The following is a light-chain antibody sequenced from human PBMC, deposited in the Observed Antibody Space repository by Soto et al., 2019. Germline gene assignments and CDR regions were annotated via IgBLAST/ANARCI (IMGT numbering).Light chain of an antibody. CDR1: QSVRSNY. CDR3: QQYGGSPYT. Sequence: EIVLTQSPGTLSLSPGERATLSCRASQSVRSNYLAWYQQKPGQAPRLLIYGASSMATGIPDRFSGTGSGTDFTLTSSRLEPEDFAVYYCQQYGGSPYTFGQGTKLEIK. J-gene: IGKJ2*01. CDR2: GAS. V-gene: IGKV3-20*01.